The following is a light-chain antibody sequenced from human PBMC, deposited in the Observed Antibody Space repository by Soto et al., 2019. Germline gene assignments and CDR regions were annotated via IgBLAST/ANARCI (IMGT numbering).Light chain of an antibody. Sequence: EIMLTQSPGTLCLSPGERATLSCRASQSVSSSYLAWYQQKPGQAPRLLIYGASSRATGIPDRFSGSGSGTDFTLTISRLEPEDFAVYYCQQYGSSPPTFGQGTRLENK. V-gene: IGKV3-20*01. J-gene: IGKJ5*01. CDR1: QSVSSSY. CDR2: GAS. CDR3: QQYGSSPPT.